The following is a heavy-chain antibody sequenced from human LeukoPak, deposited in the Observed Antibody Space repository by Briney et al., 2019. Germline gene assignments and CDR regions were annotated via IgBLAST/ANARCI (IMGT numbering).Heavy chain of an antibody. CDR1: GGSISSHY. D-gene: IGHD5-18*01. CDR3: AGSVYTAMDFDY. J-gene: IGHJ4*02. Sequence: PSETLSLTCTVSGGSISSHYWSWIRQPPGKGLEWIGYIYYSGSTNYNPSLKSRVTISVDTSKNQLSLKLSSVTAAGTAVYYCAGSVYTAMDFDYWGQGTLVTVSS. CDR2: IYYSGST. V-gene: IGHV4-59*11.